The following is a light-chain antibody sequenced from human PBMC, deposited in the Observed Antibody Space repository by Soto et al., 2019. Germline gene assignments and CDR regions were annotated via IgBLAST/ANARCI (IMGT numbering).Light chain of an antibody. Sequence: EIGLTQSPGTLSLSPGERATLSCRASQSVSSSNLAWYQQKPGQAPRLLIYGASSRATGIPDRFSGSGSGTDFTLTISRLEPEDFAVYYCQQYGSSPPITFGQGTKLEIK. J-gene: IGKJ2*01. V-gene: IGKV3-20*01. CDR2: GAS. CDR3: QQYGSSPPIT. CDR1: QSVSSSN.